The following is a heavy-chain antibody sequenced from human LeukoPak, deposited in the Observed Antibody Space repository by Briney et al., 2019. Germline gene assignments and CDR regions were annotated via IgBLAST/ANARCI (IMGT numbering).Heavy chain of an antibody. J-gene: IGHJ4*02. D-gene: IGHD2-2*02. CDR3: ARGSNYCASISCHMND. CDR1: GFTFSSYE. CDR2: ISTSSSYI. V-gene: IGHV3-21*01. Sequence: PGGSLRLSCAASGFTFSSYEMNWVRQAPGKGLEWVSSISTSSSYIYYADSVKGRFTISRDNAKNSLYLQMNSLRAEDTAVYYCARGSNYCASISCHMNDWGQGTLVTVSS.